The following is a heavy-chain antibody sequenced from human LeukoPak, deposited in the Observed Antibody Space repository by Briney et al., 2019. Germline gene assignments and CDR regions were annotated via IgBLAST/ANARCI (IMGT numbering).Heavy chain of an antibody. CDR3: ARAGYYDSSGYYFRYYYYGMDV. CDR1: GYTFTSYA. J-gene: IGHJ6*02. V-gene: IGHV7-4-1*02. CDR2: INTNTGNP. D-gene: IGHD3-22*01. Sequence: ASVKVSCKASGYTFTSYAMNWVRQAPGQGLEWMGWINTNTGNPTYAQGFTGRFVFSLDTSVSTAYLQISSLKAEGTAVYYCARAGYYDSSGYYFRYYYYGMDVWGQGTTVTVSS.